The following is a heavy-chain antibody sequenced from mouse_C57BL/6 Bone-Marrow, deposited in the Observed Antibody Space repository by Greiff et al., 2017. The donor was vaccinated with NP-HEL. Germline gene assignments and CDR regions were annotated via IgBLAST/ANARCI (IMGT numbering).Heavy chain of an antibody. CDR3: ARSRDEKAWFAY. CDR1: GYTFTSYW. J-gene: IGHJ3*01. V-gene: IGHV1-64*01. Sequence: VKLQQPGAELVKPGASVKLSCKASGYTFTSYWMHWVKQRPGQGLEWIGMIHPNSGSTNYNEKFKSKATLTVDKSSSTAYMQLSSLTSEDSAVYYCARSRDEKAWFAYWGQGTLVTVSA. D-gene: IGHD3-3*01. CDR2: IHPNSGST.